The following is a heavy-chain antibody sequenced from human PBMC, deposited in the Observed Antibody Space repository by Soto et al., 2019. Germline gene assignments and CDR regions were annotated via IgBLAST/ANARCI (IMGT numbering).Heavy chain of an antibody. D-gene: IGHD2-21*02. V-gene: IGHV1-46*01. CDR3: ARGVGGGDEAFDI. CDR1: GYTFTSYY. CDR2: INPSGGST. J-gene: IGHJ3*02. Sequence: QVQLVQSGAEVKKPGASVKVSCKASGYTFTSYYMHWVRQAPGQGLEWMGIINPSGGSTSYAQKFQGRVTTTRDTSTSTVYMERGSVRAEDTAGYYCARGVGGGDEAFDIWGQGTMVTVSS.